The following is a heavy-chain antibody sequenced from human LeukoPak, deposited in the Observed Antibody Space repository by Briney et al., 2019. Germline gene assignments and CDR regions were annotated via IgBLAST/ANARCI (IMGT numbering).Heavy chain of an antibody. CDR3: AKSTRGRYFDWLIGAGYFQH. Sequence: PGGSLRLSCAASGFTFSSYAMSWVRQAPGKGLEWVSAISGSGGSTYYADSVKGRFTISRDNSKNTLYLQMNSLRAEGTAVYYCAKSTRGRYFDWLIGAGYFQHWGQGTLVTVSS. V-gene: IGHV3-23*01. CDR2: ISGSGGST. D-gene: IGHD3-9*01. J-gene: IGHJ1*01. CDR1: GFTFSSYA.